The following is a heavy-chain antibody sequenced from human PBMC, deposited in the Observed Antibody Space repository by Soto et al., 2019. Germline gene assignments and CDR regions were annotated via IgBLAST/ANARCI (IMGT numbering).Heavy chain of an antibody. CDR1: GFTFGDYA. V-gene: IGHV3-49*03. J-gene: IGHJ4*02. CDR2: IRSKAYGGTT. Sequence: GGSLRLSCTASGFTFGDYAMSWFRQAPGKGLEWVGFIRSKAYGGTTEYAASVKGRFTISRDDSKSIAYLQMNSLKTEDTAVYYCTRSTRYCSSTSCYTGRPFDYWGQGTLVTVSS. CDR3: TRSTRYCSSTSCYTGRPFDY. D-gene: IGHD2-2*02.